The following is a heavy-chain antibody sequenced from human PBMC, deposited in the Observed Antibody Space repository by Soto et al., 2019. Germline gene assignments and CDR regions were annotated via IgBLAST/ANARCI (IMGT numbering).Heavy chain of an antibody. CDR1: RFTFSNYW. CDR2: IKEDGSEK. Sequence: DVQLVESGGGLVQPGGSLRLSCAAYRFTFSNYWMTWVRQAPGKGLEWVANIKEDGSEKFHVDYVKDRFTISRDNAKNSLYLQMNSLRAEDTAVYYCGGAAYSNDGLDVWGQGTTVTVS. D-gene: IGHD5-18*01. CDR3: GGAAYSNDGLDV. V-gene: IGHV3-7*04. J-gene: IGHJ6*02.